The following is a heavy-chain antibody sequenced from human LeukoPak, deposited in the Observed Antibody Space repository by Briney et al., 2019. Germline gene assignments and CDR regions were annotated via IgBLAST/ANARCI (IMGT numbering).Heavy chain of an antibody. CDR2: INSDGSWT. J-gene: IGHJ4*02. Sequence: GGTLRLSCAASGNYWMHWVRQAPGKGLVWVSHINSDGSWTSYADSVKGRFTISKDNAKNTVYLQMNNLRAEDTAVYYCVSFYEAYWGRGTLVTVSS. CDR1: GNYW. D-gene: IGHD2/OR15-2a*01. V-gene: IGHV3-74*01. CDR3: VSFYEAY.